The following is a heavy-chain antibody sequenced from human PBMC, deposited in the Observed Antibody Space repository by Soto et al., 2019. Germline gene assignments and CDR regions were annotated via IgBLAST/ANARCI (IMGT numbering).Heavy chain of an antibody. D-gene: IGHD3-3*01. V-gene: IGHV3-33*01. CDR1: GFTFSTYG. CDR3: ARDPMYYDFWSVFDY. CDR2: IWSYESNK. J-gene: IGHJ4*02. Sequence: GGSLRLSCAASGFTFSTYGMHWVRQAPGKGLEWVALIWSYESNKYYADSVKGRFTISRDNSKNTLYLQMNSLRAEDTAVYYCARDPMYYDFWSVFDYWGQGTLVTVSS.